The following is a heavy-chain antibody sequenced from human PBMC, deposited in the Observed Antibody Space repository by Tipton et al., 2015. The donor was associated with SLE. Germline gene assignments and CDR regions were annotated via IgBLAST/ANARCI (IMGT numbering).Heavy chain of an antibody. CDR2: IYPRGGST. D-gene: IGHD4-23*01. J-gene: IGHJ4*02. Sequence: QLVQSGPEVKKPGASVRLSCKASGYTFTSYYMNWVRQAPGQGLEWMGIIYPRGGSTTYAQKFQGSVTMTSDTSTSTVYMELSSLKSEDTAVYFCARGAGVVTLFDFWGQGSLVTVSS. CDR3: ARGAGVVTLFDF. V-gene: IGHV1-46*01. CDR1: GYTFTSYY.